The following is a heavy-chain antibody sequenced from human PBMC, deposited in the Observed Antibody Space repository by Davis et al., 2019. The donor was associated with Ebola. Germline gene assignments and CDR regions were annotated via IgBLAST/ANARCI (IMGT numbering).Heavy chain of an antibody. CDR3: ARGERRYYDYNGMDV. Sequence: GEFLKISCAASGFTFSDYYMSWIRQAPGKGLEWLSYISTYGTTIYYGDSVKGRSTISRDNAKNSLYLQMHSLRPEDTAVYYCARGERRYYDYNGMDVWGQGTTVTVSS. V-gene: IGHV3-11*01. CDR1: GFTFSDYY. D-gene: IGHD1-1*01. J-gene: IGHJ6*02. CDR2: ISTYGTTI.